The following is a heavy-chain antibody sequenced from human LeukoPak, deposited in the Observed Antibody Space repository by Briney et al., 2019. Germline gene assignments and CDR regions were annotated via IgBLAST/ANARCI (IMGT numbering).Heavy chain of an antibody. CDR1: GFSFSRYG. D-gene: IGHD1-26*01. V-gene: IGHV3-23*01. J-gene: IGHJ4*02. CDR3: AKVIGQGVGATGDY. Sequence: GGSLRLSCAASGFSFSRYGMTWVRQAPGKGLEGVSAISGNNDNTYYADSVKGRFTISRDNSMNMLYLQMNSLRAEDTALYYCAKVIGQGVGATGDYWGQGTRVTVSS. CDR2: ISGNNDNT.